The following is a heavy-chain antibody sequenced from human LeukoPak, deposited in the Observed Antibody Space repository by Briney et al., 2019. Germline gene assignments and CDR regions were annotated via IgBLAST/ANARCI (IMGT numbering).Heavy chain of an antibody. D-gene: IGHD4-17*01. V-gene: IGHV3-74*01. Sequence: GGSLRLSCAVSGSTFSSYWIHWVRQAPGKGLEWVSRIYSDGTTTSYADSVKGRFTISRDNSKNTEYLQMNSLRAEDTAMYYCAKDDDDGDHVVVDHWGQGTLVTVSS. CDR1: GSTFSSYW. CDR3: AKDDDDGDHVVVDH. J-gene: IGHJ4*02. CDR2: IYSDGTTT.